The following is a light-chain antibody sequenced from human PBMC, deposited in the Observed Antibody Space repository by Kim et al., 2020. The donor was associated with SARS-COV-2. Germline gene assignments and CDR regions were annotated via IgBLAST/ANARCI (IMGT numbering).Light chain of an antibody. J-gene: IGKJ2*01. CDR2: GAS. Sequence: VSPGERATLSCMASQSVSSNLAWYQPKPGQAPRLLIYGASTRATGIPARFSGSGSGTEFTLTISSLQSEDFAVYYCQQYNNWPMYTFGQGTKLEI. CDR3: QQYNNWPMYT. V-gene: IGKV3-15*01. CDR1: QSVSSN.